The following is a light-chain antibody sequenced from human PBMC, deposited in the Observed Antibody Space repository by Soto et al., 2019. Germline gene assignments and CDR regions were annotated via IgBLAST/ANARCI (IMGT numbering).Light chain of an antibody. J-gene: IGKJ1*01. CDR3: QQYNNWPPWT. Sequence: EIGMTQSPATLSVSPGERASLSCRASQSVGSNLDWYRQKPGQAPRLLIYGASTRATGIPARFSGSGSGTEFTLTISSLQSEDFPVYYCQQYNNWPPWTFGQGTKVDIK. CDR2: GAS. V-gene: IGKV3-15*01. CDR1: QSVGSN.